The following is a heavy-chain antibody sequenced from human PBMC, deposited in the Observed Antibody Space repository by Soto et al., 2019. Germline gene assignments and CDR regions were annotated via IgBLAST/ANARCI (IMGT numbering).Heavy chain of an antibody. CDR3: ARESSYCSGGSCGNWFDP. J-gene: IGHJ5*02. V-gene: IGHV3-33*01. CDR2: IWYDGSNK. D-gene: IGHD2-15*01. Sequence: GGSLRLSCAASGFTFSSYGMHWVRQAPGKGLEWVAVIWYDGSNKYYADSVKGRFTVSRDNSKNTLYLQMNSLRAEDTAVYYCARESSYCSGGSCGNWFDPWGQGTLVTVSS. CDR1: GFTFSSYG.